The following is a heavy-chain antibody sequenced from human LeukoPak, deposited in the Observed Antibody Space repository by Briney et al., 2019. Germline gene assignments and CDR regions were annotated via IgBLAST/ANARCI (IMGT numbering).Heavy chain of an antibody. Sequence: PGGSLRLSCTASGFTFGDYAMSWVRQAPGKGLEWVGSIRSKAYGGTTEYAASVKGRFTISRDDSKSIAYLQMNSLKTEDTAVYYCTRDPIHSYWGQGTLVTVSS. CDR2: IRSKAYGGTT. CDR3: TRDPIHSY. CDR1: GFTFGDYA. D-gene: IGHD1-26*01. V-gene: IGHV3-49*04. J-gene: IGHJ4*02.